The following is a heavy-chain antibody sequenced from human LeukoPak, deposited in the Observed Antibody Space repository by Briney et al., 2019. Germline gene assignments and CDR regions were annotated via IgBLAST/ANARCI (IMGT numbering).Heavy chain of an antibody. D-gene: IGHD6-6*01. J-gene: IGHJ6*02. Sequence: GSLRLSCVASCFSFSTYDMYWVRQAAGRGLEWVSALGTNGDSYYLGSVKGRFAISRDDGKNSLYLQMNSLGVEDTAVYYCTRELRGIASHYHGMDVWGQGTTVTVSS. CDR2: LGTNGDS. V-gene: IGHV3-13*01. CDR3: TRELRGIASHYHGMDV. CDR1: CFSFSTYD.